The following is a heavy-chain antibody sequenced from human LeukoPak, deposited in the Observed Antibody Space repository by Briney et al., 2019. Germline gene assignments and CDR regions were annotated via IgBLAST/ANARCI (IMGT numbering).Heavy chain of an antibody. D-gene: IGHD2-15*01. CDR3: ARKDGGRDGMDV. CDR2: LNPNTLVT. V-gene: IGHV1-2*02. J-gene: IGHJ6*02. CDR1: GYTFTDYY. Sequence: GASVKVSCRASGYTFTDYYMHWVRQAPGQGLEWMGWLNPNTLVTNYAQHFQGRVSMTWDTSISTGYMDLHSLTSYDTAVYYCARKDGGRDGMDVWGQGTTVTVSS.